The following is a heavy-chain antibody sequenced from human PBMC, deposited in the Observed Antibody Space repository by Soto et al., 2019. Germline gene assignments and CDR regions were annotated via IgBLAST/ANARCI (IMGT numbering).Heavy chain of an antibody. CDR2: VSAHNGDT. CDR1: GYNFANYG. D-gene: IGHD3-3*01. Sequence: QVQLVQSEAEVKKPGASLKVSCRASGYNFANYGISWVRQAPGQGLEWMGWVSAHNGDTKYAQKVQGRVPMIADTSTSTAYMEMWSLRSDDTAVYYCARDAAYNDFWGGVMELYSYNMDVWGQGTTVTV. CDR3: ARDAAYNDFWGGVMELYSYNMDV. V-gene: IGHV1-18*01. J-gene: IGHJ6*02.